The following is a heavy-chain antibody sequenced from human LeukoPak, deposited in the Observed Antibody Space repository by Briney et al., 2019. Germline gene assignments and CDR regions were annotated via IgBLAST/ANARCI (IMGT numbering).Heavy chain of an antibody. Sequence: PGGSLRLSCAASGFTFSSYAMSWVRQAPGKGLEWVSAISGSGGSTYYADSVKGRFTISRDNSKNTLYLQMNSLRAEDTDVYYCAKMVNYGSGSYPDYWGQGTLVTVSS. V-gene: IGHV3-23*01. CDR1: GFTFSSYA. D-gene: IGHD3-10*01. CDR3: AKMVNYGSGSYPDY. J-gene: IGHJ4*02. CDR2: ISGSGGST.